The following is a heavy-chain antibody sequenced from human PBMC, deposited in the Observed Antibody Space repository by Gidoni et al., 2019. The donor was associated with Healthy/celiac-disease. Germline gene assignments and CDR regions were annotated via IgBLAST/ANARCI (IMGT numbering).Heavy chain of an antibody. Sequence: YGKASGGTFSSYAISWVRQAPGQGLEWMGGIIPIFGTASYAQKFQGRVTITADESTSTAYMELSSLRSEDTAVYYCASGPLGYCSGGSCYETDYWGQGTLVTVSS. D-gene: IGHD2-15*01. V-gene: IGHV1-69*01. CDR2: IIPIFGTA. J-gene: IGHJ4*02. CDR1: GGTFSSYA. CDR3: ASGPLGYCSGGSCYETDY.